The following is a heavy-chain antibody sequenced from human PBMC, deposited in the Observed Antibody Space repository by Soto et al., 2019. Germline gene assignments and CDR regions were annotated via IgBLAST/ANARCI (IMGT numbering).Heavy chain of an antibody. D-gene: IGHD3-10*01. CDR1: GGTFSSYA. CDR2: IIPIFGTA. J-gene: IGHJ4*02. CDR3: ARDRSMVRELKGYYFDY. V-gene: IGHV1-69*12. Sequence: QVQLVQSGAEVKKPGSSVKVSCKASGGTFSSYAISWVRQAPGQGLEWMGGIIPIFGTANYAQKFQGRVTMTADESTSTAYMELSSLRSEDTAVYYCARDRSMVRELKGYYFDYWGQGTLVTVSS.